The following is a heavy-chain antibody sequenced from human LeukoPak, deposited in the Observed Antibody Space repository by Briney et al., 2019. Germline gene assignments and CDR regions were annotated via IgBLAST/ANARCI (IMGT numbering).Heavy chain of an antibody. V-gene: IGHV4-39*01. Sequence: PSETLSLTCTVSDGSISSYYWGWIRQPPGKGLEWIGSISYSGNTYYNPSLQSRVTISVDTSKNQFSLKLTSVTAADTAVYYCARREYSCGFDYWGQGTLVTVSS. CDR2: ISYSGNT. CDR3: ARREYSCGFDY. J-gene: IGHJ4*02. CDR1: DGSISSYY. D-gene: IGHD5-18*01.